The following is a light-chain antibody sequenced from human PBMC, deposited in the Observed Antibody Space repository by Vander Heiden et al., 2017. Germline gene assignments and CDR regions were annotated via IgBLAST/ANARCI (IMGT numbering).Light chain of an antibody. Sequence: EMLLTQSPGTLSLSPGERATLSCRASQSVSDNQLAWYQQKPGQAPRLLMYGVSNRATGIPDRFTASGSGTDFTLIISRLELEDFAVYFCQHDGTSPYTFGQGTKLEIK. CDR1: QSVSDNQ. CDR3: QHDGTSPYT. V-gene: IGKV3-20*01. J-gene: IGKJ2*01. CDR2: GVS.